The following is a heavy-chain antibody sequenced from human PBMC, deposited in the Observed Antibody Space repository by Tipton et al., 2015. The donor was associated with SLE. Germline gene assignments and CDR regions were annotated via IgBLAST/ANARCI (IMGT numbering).Heavy chain of an antibody. Sequence: SLRLSCAASGFTFSSYGMHWVRQAPGKGLEWVAFVRFDGSDTYYGDSVKGRFSISRDNAKNTLYLQMNSLRAEDTAVYYCAKDLLAVAGTYYYYYYGMDVWGQGTTVTVSS. J-gene: IGHJ6*02. CDR2: VRFDGSDT. D-gene: IGHD6-19*01. CDR1: GFTFSSYG. CDR3: AKDLLAVAGTYYYYYYGMDV. V-gene: IGHV3-30*02.